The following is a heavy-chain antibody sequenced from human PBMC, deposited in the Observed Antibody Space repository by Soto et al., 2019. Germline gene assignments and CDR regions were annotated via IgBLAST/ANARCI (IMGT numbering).Heavy chain of an antibody. J-gene: IGHJ4*02. CDR1: GGSIRSTNW. CDR2: VYHSRTT. CDR3: AFPATADFDY. Sequence: PSETLSLTCAVSGGSIRSTNWWTWVRQSPGRGREGIGEVYHSRTTHYSPSLKRRVNIAVDMSTNHLTLTLVSVTAADTAVYYCAFPATADFDYWGKGILVTVSS. V-gene: IGHV4-4*02. D-gene: IGHD6-13*01.